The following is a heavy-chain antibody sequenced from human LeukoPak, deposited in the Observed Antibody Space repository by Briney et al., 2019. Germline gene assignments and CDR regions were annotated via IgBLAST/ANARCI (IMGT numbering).Heavy chain of an antibody. D-gene: IGHD2/OR15-2a*01. J-gene: IGHJ6*04. V-gene: IGHV3-21*01. Sequence: GGSLRLSCAASGFTFSSYSMNWVRQAPGKGLEWVSSISSSSSYIDYADSVKGRFTISRDNAKNSLYLQMNSLRAEDTAVYYCERYQTVSISAIFPDYYYYDMDVWGRGTTVTVSS. CDR1: GFTFSSYS. CDR3: ERYQTVSISAIFPDYYYYDMDV. CDR2: ISSSSSYI.